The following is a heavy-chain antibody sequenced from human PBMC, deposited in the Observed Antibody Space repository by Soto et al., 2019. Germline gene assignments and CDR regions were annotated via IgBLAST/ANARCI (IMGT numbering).Heavy chain of an antibody. Sequence: GGSLRLSCAASGFTFSSYWMHWVRQAPGKGLVWVSRINSDGSSTSYADSVKGRFTISRDNAKNTLYLQMNSLRAEDTAVYYCATQQGYSGSYYAFDIWGQGTMVPVSS. D-gene: IGHD1-26*01. V-gene: IGHV3-74*01. CDR2: INSDGSST. CDR3: ATQQGYSGSYYAFDI. J-gene: IGHJ3*02. CDR1: GFTFSSYW.